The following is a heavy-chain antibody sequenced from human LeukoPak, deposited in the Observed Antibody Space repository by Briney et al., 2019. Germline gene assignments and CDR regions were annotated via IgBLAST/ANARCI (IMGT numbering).Heavy chain of an antibody. J-gene: IGHJ4*02. CDR3: ARVSDGSGSYYVDY. V-gene: IGHV4-38-2*01. CDR2: IYHSGNT. CDR1: GYSISSGYY. D-gene: IGHD1-26*01. Sequence: PSETLSLTCAVSGYSISSGYYWGWIRQPPGKGLGWIGSIYHSGNTYYNPSLRGRVTISLDTSKNQFSLKLSSVTAADTAVYYCARVSDGSGSYYVDYWVQGTLVTVSS.